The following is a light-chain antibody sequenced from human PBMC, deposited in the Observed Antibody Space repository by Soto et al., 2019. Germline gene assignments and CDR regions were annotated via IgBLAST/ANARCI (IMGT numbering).Light chain of an antibody. V-gene: IGLV2-14*01. Sequence: QSALTQPASVSGSPGQSITISCTGTSSDVGGYNYVSWYQQHPGKAPQLMIYEVSNRPSGVSNRFSGSKSGNTASLTISGLQAEDDADYYCSSYTSSSTLVFGTGTKLTVL. CDR1: SSDVGGYNY. CDR2: EVS. CDR3: SSYTSSSTLV. J-gene: IGLJ1*01.